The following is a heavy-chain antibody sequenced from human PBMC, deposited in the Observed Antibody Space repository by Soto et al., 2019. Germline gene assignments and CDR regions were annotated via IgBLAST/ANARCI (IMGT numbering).Heavy chain of an antibody. D-gene: IGHD5-12*01. CDR3: ARDSHYNGYNYSGMDV. Sequence: QVQLQESGPGLVKPSETLSLTCTVSGGSINSYYWSWIRQPTGKGLEWIGRIYFSGETNYNPSLKSRVTMSVDTSKTEVSLKLCSVTAAYTAVYYCARDSHYNGYNYSGMDVWGQGTTVTVSS. V-gene: IGHV4-4*07. CDR2: IYFSGET. CDR1: GGSINSYY. J-gene: IGHJ6*02.